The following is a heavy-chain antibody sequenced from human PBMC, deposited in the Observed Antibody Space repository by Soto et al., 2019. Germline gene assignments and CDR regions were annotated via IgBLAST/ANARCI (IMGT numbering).Heavy chain of an antibody. D-gene: IGHD6-19*01. Sequence: QVQLVQSGAEEKKPGASVKVSCKASGYTFNGYAMHWVRQAPGQRLEWMGWINAGNGNTKYSQKFQGRVTITRDTSASKAYMALSSLRSEDTAVYYCARAVAVPADFDYWGQGTLVTVSS. CDR3: ARAVAVPADFDY. CDR2: INAGNGNT. CDR1: GYTFNGYA. V-gene: IGHV1-3*05. J-gene: IGHJ4*02.